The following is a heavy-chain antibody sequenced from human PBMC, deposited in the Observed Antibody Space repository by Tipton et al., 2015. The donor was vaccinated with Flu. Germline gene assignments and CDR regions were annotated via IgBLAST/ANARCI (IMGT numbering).Heavy chain of an antibody. CDR1: GYSFTGYY. CDR3: ARDGDGSSRSDAFDV. CDR2: INPNSGGT. V-gene: IGHV1-2*06. J-gene: IGHJ3*01. D-gene: IGHD6-13*01. Sequence: QLVQSGAEVKKPGASVKVSCKASGYSFTGYYMHWVRQAPGQGLEWMGRINPNSGGTNYAQKFQGRVTMTRDTSISTAYMELSRLTSDDTAVYFCARDGDGSSRSDAFDVWGQGTLVTVSS.